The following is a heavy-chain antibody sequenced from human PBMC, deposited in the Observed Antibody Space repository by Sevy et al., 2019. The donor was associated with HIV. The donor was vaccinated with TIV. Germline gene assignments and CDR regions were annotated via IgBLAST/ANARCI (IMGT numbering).Heavy chain of an antibody. J-gene: IGHJ4*02. Sequence: GGYLRLSCAASGFTSGSFYMHWVRQTPKKGLVWVSNINSDGRLSNYADSVKGRFIVSRDNAKNTQHLQMTSLGAEDTAVYYCAIGSAGTAQHWGQGILVTVSS. V-gene: IGHV3-74*01. CDR3: AIGSAGTAQH. CDR2: INSDGRLS. CDR1: GFTSGSFY. D-gene: IGHD6-19*01.